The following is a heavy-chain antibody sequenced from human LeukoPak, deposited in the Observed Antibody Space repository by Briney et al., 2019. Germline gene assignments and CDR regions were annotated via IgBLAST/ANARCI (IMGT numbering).Heavy chain of an antibody. V-gene: IGHV3-33*06. Sequence: GGSLRLSCAASGFTFSSYGMHWVRQAPGKGLEWVAVIWYDGSNKYYADSVKGRFTISRDNSKNTLYLQMNSLSAEDTAVYYCAKVRSGSGTPFDYWGQGTLVTVSS. CDR2: IWYDGSNK. J-gene: IGHJ4*02. CDR3: AKVRSGSGTPFDY. D-gene: IGHD3-10*01. CDR1: GFTFSSYG.